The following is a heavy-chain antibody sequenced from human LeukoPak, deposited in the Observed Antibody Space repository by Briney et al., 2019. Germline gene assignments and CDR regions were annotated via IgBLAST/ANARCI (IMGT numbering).Heavy chain of an antibody. D-gene: IGHD6-13*01. CDR3: ARRGTSSSWAHFDY. V-gene: IGHV3-23*01. CDR2: ISGSGGST. Sequence: GGSLRLSCAASGLTFSSYAMSWVRQAPGKGLEWVSAISGSGGSTYYADSVKGRFTISRDNSKNTLYLQMNSLGAEDTAVYYCARRGTSSSWAHFDYWGQGTLVTVSS. CDR1: GLTFSSYA. J-gene: IGHJ4*02.